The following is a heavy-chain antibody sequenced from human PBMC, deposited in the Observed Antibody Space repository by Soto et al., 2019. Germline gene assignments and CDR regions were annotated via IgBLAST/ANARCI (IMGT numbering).Heavy chain of an antibody. J-gene: IGHJ4*02. CDR2: ISVSGDSA. Sequence: EVQLLESGGGLVQPGGSLRLSCAASGFTFNTYAMNWVGQAPGKGLEWVSTISVSGDSAYFADSVRGRFTISRDNSKNTVYLQMNSLRADDTAMYYCATRHLSYCSGGTCNPFDFWGQGTLVTVSS. V-gene: IGHV3-23*01. CDR3: ATRHLSYCSGGTCNPFDF. D-gene: IGHD2-15*01. CDR1: GFTFNTYA.